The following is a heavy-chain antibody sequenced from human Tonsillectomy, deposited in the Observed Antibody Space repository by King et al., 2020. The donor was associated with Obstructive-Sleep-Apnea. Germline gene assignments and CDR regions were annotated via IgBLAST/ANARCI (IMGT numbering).Heavy chain of an antibody. D-gene: IGHD6-13*01. Sequence: VQLVESGGGVVQPGRSLRLSCAASGFTFSNYAIHWVRQAPGKGLEGVAVISYGGSNIDYVVSVKGRFTISRDNSKDTLYLQMNSLRTEDTALYFCARDSLGYSISWDNWFAPWGQGTLVTVSS. CDR3: ARDSLGYSISWDNWFAP. J-gene: IGHJ5*02. CDR2: ISYGGSNI. CDR1: GFTFSNYA. V-gene: IGHV3-30*04.